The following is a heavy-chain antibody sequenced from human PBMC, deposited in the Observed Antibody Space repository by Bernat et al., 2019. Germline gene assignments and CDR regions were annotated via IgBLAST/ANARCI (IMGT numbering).Heavy chain of an antibody. D-gene: IGHD5-18*01. CDR2: IYPGDSDT. J-gene: IGHJ6*02. Sequence: EVQLVQSGAEVKKPGESLKISCKGSGYSFTSYWIGWVRQMPGKGLEWMGIIYPGDSDTRYSPSFQGQVTISADKSISTAYLQWSSLKTSDTAMYYCARQNGYSYGYHYYYYGMDVWGQGTTVTVSS. V-gene: IGHV5-51*01. CDR3: ARQNGYSYGYHYYYYGMDV. CDR1: GYSFTSYW.